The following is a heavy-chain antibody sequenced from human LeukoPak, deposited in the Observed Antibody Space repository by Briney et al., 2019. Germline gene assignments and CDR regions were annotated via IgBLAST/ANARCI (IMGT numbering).Heavy chain of an antibody. Sequence: ASVKVSCKASGYTFTSYGIRWVRQAPGQGLEWMGWISAYNGSTNYAQKLQGIVTMTTDTSTRTAYMELRRLSSEHTAVYYCARDRGYSSSWSPYYFDYWGQGTLVTVSS. CDR1: GYTFTSYG. D-gene: IGHD6-13*01. J-gene: IGHJ4*02. CDR3: ARDRGYSSSWSPYYFDY. CDR2: ISAYNGST. V-gene: IGHV1-18*01.